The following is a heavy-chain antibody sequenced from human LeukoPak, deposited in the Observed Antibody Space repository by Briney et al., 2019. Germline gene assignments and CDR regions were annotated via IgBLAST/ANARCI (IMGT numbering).Heavy chain of an antibody. Sequence: RASVKVSCKVSGYTFTSYYMHWARHAPGQWLEWMGIINPSGGSTSYAQKFQGRVTMTRDMSTSTVYMELSSLRSEDTAVYYCAATTVVTSPLDYWGQGTLVTVSS. CDR3: AATTVVTSPLDY. D-gene: IGHD4-23*01. V-gene: IGHV1-46*01. J-gene: IGHJ4*02. CDR1: GYTFTSYY. CDR2: INPSGGST.